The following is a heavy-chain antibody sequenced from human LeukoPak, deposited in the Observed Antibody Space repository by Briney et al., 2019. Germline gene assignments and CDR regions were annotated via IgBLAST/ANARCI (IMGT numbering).Heavy chain of an antibody. V-gene: IGHV5-10-1*01. D-gene: IGHD3-10*01. CDR1: GYSLTSYW. Sequence: GESLKISCKGSGYSLTSYWISWVRQMPGKGLEWMGKIDPSDSFTNYSPSFQGHVTISADKSINTAYLQWSSLKASDSAMYYCAKLSDYYSSVGSSYWGQGTLVTVSS. CDR2: IDPSDSFT. CDR3: AKLSDYYSSVGSSY. J-gene: IGHJ4*02.